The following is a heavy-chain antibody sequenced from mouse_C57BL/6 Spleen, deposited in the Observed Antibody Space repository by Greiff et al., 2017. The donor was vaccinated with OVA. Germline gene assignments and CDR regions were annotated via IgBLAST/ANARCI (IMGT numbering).Heavy chain of an antibody. CDR3: TRYYYGDFDD. J-gene: IGHJ2*01. CDR2: IDPETGGT. Sequence: QVQLQQSGAELVRPGASVTLSCKASGYTFTDYEMHWVKQTPVHGLEWIGAIDPETGGTAYTQKVKGKAILTADKSSSTAYMELRSLTSEDSAVYYCTRYYYGDFDDWGKGTTLTVAS. CDR1: GYTFTDYE. V-gene: IGHV1-15*01. D-gene: IGHD1-2*01.